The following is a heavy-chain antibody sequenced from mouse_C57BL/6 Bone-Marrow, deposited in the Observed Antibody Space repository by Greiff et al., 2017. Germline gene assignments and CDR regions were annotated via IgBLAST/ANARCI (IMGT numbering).Heavy chain of an antibody. Sequence: EVQGVESGGGLVKPGGSLKLSCAASGFTFSDYGMHWVRQAPEKGLEWVAYISSGSSTIYDADTVKGRVTISRDNAKNTLFLQMTSLRFEDTAMYYCAYYGSSYGYWYFDVWGTGTTVTVSS. CDR1: GFTFSDYG. V-gene: IGHV5-17*01. CDR2: ISSGSSTI. CDR3: AYYGSSYGYWYFDV. D-gene: IGHD1-1*01. J-gene: IGHJ1*03.